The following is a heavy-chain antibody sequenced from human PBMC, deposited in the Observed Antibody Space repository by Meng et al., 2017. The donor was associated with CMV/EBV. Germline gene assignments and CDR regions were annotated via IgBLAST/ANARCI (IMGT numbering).Heavy chain of an antibody. D-gene: IGHD2-2*01. CDR1: G. V-gene: IGHV1-18*04. J-gene: IGHJ6*02. CDR3: ARESDCSSTSCYSSYYYYGMDV. Sequence: GIRWVRQAPGQGLEWMGWISASNGNTNYAQKLQGRVTMTTDTSTSTAYMELRSLRSDDTAVYYCARESDCSSTSCYSSYYYYGMDVWGQGTTVTVSS. CDR2: ISASNGNT.